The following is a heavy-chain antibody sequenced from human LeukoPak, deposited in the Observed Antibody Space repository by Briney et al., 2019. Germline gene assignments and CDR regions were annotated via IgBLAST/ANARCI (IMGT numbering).Heavy chain of an antibody. CDR2: INPNSGGT. CDR1: GYTFTGYY. V-gene: IGHV1-2*02. Sequence: ASVKVSCKASGYTFTGYYMHWVRQAPGRGLEWMGWINPNSGGTNYAQKFQGRVTMTRDTSISTAYMELSRLRSEDTAVYYCARDRRKGSGSNYYYYYGMDVWGQGTTVTVSS. D-gene: IGHD3-10*01. J-gene: IGHJ6*02. CDR3: ARDRRKGSGSNYYYYYGMDV.